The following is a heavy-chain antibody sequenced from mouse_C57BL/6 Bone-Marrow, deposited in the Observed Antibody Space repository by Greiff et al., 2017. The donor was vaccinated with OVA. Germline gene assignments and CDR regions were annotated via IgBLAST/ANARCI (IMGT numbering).Heavy chain of an antibody. V-gene: IGHV1-42*01. CDR2: INPSTGGT. CDR1: GYSFTGYY. D-gene: IGHD2-4*01. CDR3: APIYYDYGYYYAMDY. Sequence: VQLQQSGPELVKPGASVKISCKASGYSFTGYYMNWVKQSPEKSLEWIGEINPSTGGTTYNQKFKAKATLTVDKSSSTAYMQLKSLTSEDSAVYYCAPIYYDYGYYYAMDYWGQGTSVTVSS. J-gene: IGHJ4*01.